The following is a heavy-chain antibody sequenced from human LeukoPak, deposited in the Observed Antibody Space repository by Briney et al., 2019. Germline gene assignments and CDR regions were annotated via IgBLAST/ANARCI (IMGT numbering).Heavy chain of an antibody. Sequence: SQTLSLTCTVSGGSISSGGSYWSWIRQHPGTGLEWIGYIYYSGSTYYNPSLKSRVTISVDTSKNQFSLKLSSVTAADTAVYYCARCPYYYDSSGYYRDAFDIWGQGTMVTVSS. D-gene: IGHD3-22*01. CDR3: ARCPYYYDSSGYYRDAFDI. CDR2: IYYSGST. CDR1: GGSISSGGSY. V-gene: IGHV4-31*03. J-gene: IGHJ3*02.